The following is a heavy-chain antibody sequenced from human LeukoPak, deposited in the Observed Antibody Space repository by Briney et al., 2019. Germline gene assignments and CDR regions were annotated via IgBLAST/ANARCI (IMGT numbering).Heavy chain of an antibody. Sequence: PGGSLRLSCAASEFIFGAYWITWVRQAPGKGLEWVANIKQDGSEKNYMDSVKGRFTISRDNAKKSLFLQMNSLTAEDTALYYCVRSLERFGTRDYWGQGTMVTVSS. CDR3: VRSLERFGTRDY. CDR1: EFIFGAYW. J-gene: IGHJ4*02. CDR2: IKQDGSEK. V-gene: IGHV3-7*01. D-gene: IGHD3-3*01.